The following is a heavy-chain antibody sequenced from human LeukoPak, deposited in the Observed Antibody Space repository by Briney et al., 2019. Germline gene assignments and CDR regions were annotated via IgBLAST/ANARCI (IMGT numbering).Heavy chain of an antibody. CDR1: GFTFSSYA. J-gene: IGHJ6*03. Sequence: GGSLRLSCAASGFTFSSYAMHWVRLAPGKGLEYVSAISSNGGSTYYADSVKGRFTISRDNSKNTLYLQMNSLRAEDTAVYYCATGSEEFGSSGYYYYYYMDVWGKGTTVTISS. D-gene: IGHD3-22*01. V-gene: IGHV3-64*04. CDR2: ISSNGGST. CDR3: ATGSEEFGSSGYYYYYYMDV.